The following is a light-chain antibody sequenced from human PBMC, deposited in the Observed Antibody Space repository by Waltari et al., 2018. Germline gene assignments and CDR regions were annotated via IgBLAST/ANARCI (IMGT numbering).Light chain of an antibody. J-gene: IGKJ4*01. CDR3: GQGAHLLT. V-gene: IGKV2-30*02. CDR1: QSLVHSNGNTY. Sequence: DVVMTQSPLSLPMTPGQPASISCRSSQSLVHSNGNTYLSWYQQKPGQPPRLLIYQVSNRYSGVPDRFSGSWAGTDFTLKISRVEAEDVGVYYCGQGAHLLTFGGGTKVEIK. CDR2: QVS.